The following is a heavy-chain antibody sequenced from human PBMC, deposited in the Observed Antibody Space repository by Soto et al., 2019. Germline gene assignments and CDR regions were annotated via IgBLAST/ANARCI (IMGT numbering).Heavy chain of an antibody. CDR1: GFTFSSYG. CDR3: ARGGGAYYDILTGYISDGYGMDV. V-gene: IGHV3-33*01. D-gene: IGHD3-9*01. J-gene: IGHJ6*02. Sequence: HPGGSLRLSCAASGFTFSSYGMHWVRQAPGKGLEWVAVIWYDGSNKYYADSVKGRFTISRDNSKNTLYLQMNSLRAEDTAVYYCARGGGAYYDILTGYISDGYGMDVWGQGTTVTVSS. CDR2: IWYDGSNK.